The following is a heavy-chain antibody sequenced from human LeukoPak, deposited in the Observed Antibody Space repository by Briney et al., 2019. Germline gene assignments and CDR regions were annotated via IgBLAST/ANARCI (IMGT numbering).Heavy chain of an antibody. CDR3: ARAAPGSTVTNSMGYSYYYFMDV. CDR2: IKEDGSEK. Sequence: GGSLRLSCAASGFTFSNYWLSWVRQAPGKGLEWVANIKEDGSEKYYVDSVKGRFTISRDNAKNSLYLQMNSLRAEDTAVYYCARAAPGSTVTNSMGYSYYYFMDVWGKGTTVTVSS. CDR1: GFTFSNYW. J-gene: IGHJ6*03. V-gene: IGHV3-7*01. D-gene: IGHD4-11*01.